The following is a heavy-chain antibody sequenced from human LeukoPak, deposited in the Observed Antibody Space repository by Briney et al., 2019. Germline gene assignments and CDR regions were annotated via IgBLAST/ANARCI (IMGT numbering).Heavy chain of an antibody. CDR1: GGTFSSYA. CDR3: ARVPGGGAAAYYYYYMDV. V-gene: IGHV1-69*05. J-gene: IGHJ6*03. Sequence: SVTVSCKASGGTFSSYAISWVRQAPGQGLEWMGGIIPIFGTANYAQKFQGRVTITTDESTSTAYMELSSLRSEDTAVYYCARVPGGGAAAYYYYYMDVWGKGTTVTVSS. D-gene: IGHD6-13*01. CDR2: IIPIFGTA.